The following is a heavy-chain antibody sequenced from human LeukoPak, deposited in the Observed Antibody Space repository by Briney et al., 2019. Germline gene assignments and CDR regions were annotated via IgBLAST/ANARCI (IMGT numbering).Heavy chain of an antibody. CDR3: ARVTVLLWFGELMPQGWFDP. J-gene: IGHJ5*02. CDR2: MNPNSGGT. CDR1: GYTFTTYD. V-gene: IGHV1-2*02. D-gene: IGHD3-10*01. Sequence: VASVKVSCKASGYTFTTYDINWVRQATGQGLEWMGWMNPNSGGTNYAQKFQGRVTMTRDTSISTAYMELSRLRSDDTAVYYCARVTVLLWFGELMPQGWFDPWGQGTLVTVSS.